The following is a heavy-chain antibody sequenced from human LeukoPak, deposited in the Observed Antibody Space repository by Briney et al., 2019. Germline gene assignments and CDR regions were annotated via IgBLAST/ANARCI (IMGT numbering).Heavy chain of an antibody. CDR3: ARALPYGDYVSY. V-gene: IGHV1-2*06. CDR2: INPNSGGT. D-gene: IGHD4-17*01. Sequence: ASVKVSCKASGYTFTGYYMHCVRQAPGQGLEWMGRINPNSGGTNYAQKFQGRVTMTRDTSISTAYMELSRLRSDDTAVYYCARALPYGDYVSYWGQGTLVTVSS. CDR1: GYTFTGYY. J-gene: IGHJ4*02.